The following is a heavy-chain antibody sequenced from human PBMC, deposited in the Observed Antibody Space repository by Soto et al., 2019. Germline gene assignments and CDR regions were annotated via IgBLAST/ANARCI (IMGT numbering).Heavy chain of an antibody. J-gene: IGHJ6*02. V-gene: IGHV2-5*02. CDR2: IYWDDDK. Sequence: QITLKESGPTLVRPTQPLTLTCTFSGFSLSTSGVGVGWIRQPPGKALEWLALIYWDDDKRYSPSLKSRLTINNDNPKIHGVRTLTTMDPVDTATSSYALSRCGGDCLQYYSSHDYYGMDDWGQGTTVTVSS. D-gene: IGHD2-21*02. CDR1: GFSLSTSGVG. CDR3: ALSRCGGDCLQYYSSHDYYGMDD.